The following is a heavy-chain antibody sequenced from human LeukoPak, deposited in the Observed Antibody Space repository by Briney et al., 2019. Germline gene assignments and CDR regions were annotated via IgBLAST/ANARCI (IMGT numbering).Heavy chain of an antibody. CDR1: GFTFSSYW. CDR3: VAGLGSSELDY. CDR2: IKRKIDGETT. J-gene: IGHJ4*02. D-gene: IGHD3-9*01. V-gene: IGHV3-15*01. Sequence: GGSLRLSCAASGFTFSSYWMSWVRQAPGKGLEWVGRIKRKIDGETTDYGAPVKGRFTISRDDSKNMLYLQMSSLQTEDTAVYYCVAGLGSSELDYWGQGTLVTVSS.